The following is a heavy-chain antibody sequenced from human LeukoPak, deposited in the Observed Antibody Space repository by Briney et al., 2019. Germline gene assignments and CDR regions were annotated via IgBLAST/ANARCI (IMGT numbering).Heavy chain of an antibody. D-gene: IGHD3-10*01. CDR2: MNPNSGNT. Sequence: ASVKVSCKASGYTFTSYDINWVRQASGQGLEWMGWMNPNSGNTGYAQKFQGRVTMTRNTSISTAYMELSSLRSEDTAVYYCARVPTMARGGLMDNWFDPWGQGTLVTVSS. CDR1: GYTFTSYD. J-gene: IGHJ5*02. V-gene: IGHV1-8*01. CDR3: ARVPTMARGGLMDNWFDP.